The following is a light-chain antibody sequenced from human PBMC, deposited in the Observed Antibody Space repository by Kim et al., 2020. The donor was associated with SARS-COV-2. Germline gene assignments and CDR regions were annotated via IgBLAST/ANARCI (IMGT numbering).Light chain of an antibody. CDR3: KERSNWPRT. J-gene: IGKJ1*01. CDR2: AAS. Sequence: EIVLTQSPATLSLSPGERATLSCRASQSVSSYLAWYQQKPGQAPRLLIYAASNRATGIPARFSGSGSGTDFTLTISSLEPEDFAVYYCKERSNWPRTFGQGTKVDIK. CDR1: QSVSSY. V-gene: IGKV3-11*01.